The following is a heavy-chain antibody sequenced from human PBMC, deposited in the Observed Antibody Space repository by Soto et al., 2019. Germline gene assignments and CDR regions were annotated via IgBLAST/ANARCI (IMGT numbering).Heavy chain of an antibody. CDR3: ASRNHSDYYGSGSFDY. V-gene: IGHV4-30-4*01. CDR2: IYYSGST. D-gene: IGHD3-10*01. J-gene: IGHJ4*02. Sequence: SETLSLTCTVSGGSISSGDYYWSWIRQPPGKGLEWIGYIYYSGSTYYNPSLKSRVTISVDTSKNQFSLKLSSVTAADTAVYYCASRNHSDYYGSGSFDYWGQGTLVTVSS. CDR1: GGSISSGDYY.